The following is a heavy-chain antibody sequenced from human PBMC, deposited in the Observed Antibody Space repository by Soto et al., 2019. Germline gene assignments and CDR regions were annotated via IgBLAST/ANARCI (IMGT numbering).Heavy chain of an antibody. J-gene: IGHJ4*02. CDR3: ARDLEYSSSSGFDY. V-gene: IGHV4-59*01. CDR1: GGSISSYY. CDR2: IYYSGST. Sequence: PSETLSLTCTVSGGSISSYYWSWIRQPPGKGLEWIGYIYYSGSTNYNPSLKSRVTISVDTSKNQSSLKLSSVTAADTAVYYCARDLEYSSSSGFDYWGQGTLVTVSS. D-gene: IGHD6-6*01.